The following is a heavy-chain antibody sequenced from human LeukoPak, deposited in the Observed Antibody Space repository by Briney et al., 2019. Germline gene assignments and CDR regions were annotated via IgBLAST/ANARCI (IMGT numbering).Heavy chain of an antibody. J-gene: IGHJ1*01. CDR1: GFTFSLSW. CDR2: INYDARSR. Sequence: GGSLRLSCAASGFTFSLSWMHWVRQAPGKGLEWVSSINYDARSRTYADSVKGRLTISRDNAENTLFLQMNSLRAEDTAIYSCVRGAGPGTPFDWGQGILVTVSS. D-gene: IGHD1-1*01. V-gene: IGHV3-74*01. CDR3: VRGAGPGTPFD.